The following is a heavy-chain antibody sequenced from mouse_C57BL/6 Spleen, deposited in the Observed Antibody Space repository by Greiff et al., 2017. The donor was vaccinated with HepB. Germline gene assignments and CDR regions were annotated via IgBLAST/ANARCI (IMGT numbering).Heavy chain of an antibody. Sequence: VQLKESGPELVKPGASVKMSCKASGYTFTDYNMHWVKQSHGKSLEWIGYINPNNGGTSYNQKFKGKATLTVNKSSSTAYMELRSLTSEDSAVYYCARVGLRGDYFDYWGQGTTLTVSS. J-gene: IGHJ2*01. V-gene: IGHV1-22*01. D-gene: IGHD2-2*01. CDR1: GYTFTDYN. CDR3: ARVGLRGDYFDY. CDR2: INPNNGGT.